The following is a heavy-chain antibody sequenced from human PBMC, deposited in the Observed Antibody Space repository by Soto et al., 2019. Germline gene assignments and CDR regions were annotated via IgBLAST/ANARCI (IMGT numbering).Heavy chain of an antibody. J-gene: IGHJ4*02. CDR2: IYYSGST. Sequence: PSETLSLTCTVSGGSVSSGSYYWSWIRQPPGKGLEWIGYIYYSGSTNYNPSLKSRVTISVDTSKNQFSLKLSSVTAADTAVYYCAIAGFYDSSGYYHFYYWGQGTLVTVSS. CDR3: AIAGFYDSSGYYHFYY. CDR1: GGSVSSGSYY. V-gene: IGHV4-61*01. D-gene: IGHD3-22*01.